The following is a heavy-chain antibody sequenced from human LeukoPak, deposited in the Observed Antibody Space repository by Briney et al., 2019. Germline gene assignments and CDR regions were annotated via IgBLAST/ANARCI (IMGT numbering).Heavy chain of an antibody. CDR3: ARDLGFKNDY. CDR1: GFTFSSYG. CDR2: ISYDGSNK. Sequence: PGRSLRLSCAASGFTFSSYGMHWVRQAPGKGLEWVAVISYDGSNKYYADSVKGRFTISRDNSKNTLYLQMNSLRAEDMAVYYCARDLGFKNDYWGQGTLVTVSS. D-gene: IGHD3-16*01. J-gene: IGHJ4*02. V-gene: IGHV3-30*03.